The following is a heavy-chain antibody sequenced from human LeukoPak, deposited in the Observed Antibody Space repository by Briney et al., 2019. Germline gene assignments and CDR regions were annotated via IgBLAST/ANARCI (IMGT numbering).Heavy chain of an antibody. CDR3: ARGLGHQSYVRHLE. J-gene: IGHJ4*02. D-gene: IGHD3-16*01. CDR2: ISSSSSTI. Sequence: QPGGSLRLSCAASGFTSSSYSMNWVRQAPGKGLEWVSYISSSSSTIYYADSVKGRFTISRDNAKNSLYLQMNSLRDEDTAVYYCARGLGHQSYVRHLEWGQGTLVTVSS. CDR1: GFTSSSYS. V-gene: IGHV3-48*02.